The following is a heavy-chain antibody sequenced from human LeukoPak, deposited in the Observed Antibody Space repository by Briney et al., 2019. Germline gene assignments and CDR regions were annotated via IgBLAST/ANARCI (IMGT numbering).Heavy chain of an antibody. Sequence: ASVKVSCKASGYTFTSYGISWVRQAPGQGLEWMGWISAYNGNTNYAQKLQGRVTLTRDTSISTAYMELSSLRSDDTAVYYCARGNPWELLPHGDYWGQGTLITVSS. CDR3: ARGNPWELLPHGDY. CDR2: ISAYNGNT. J-gene: IGHJ4*02. D-gene: IGHD1-26*01. CDR1: GYTFTSYG. V-gene: IGHV1-18*01.